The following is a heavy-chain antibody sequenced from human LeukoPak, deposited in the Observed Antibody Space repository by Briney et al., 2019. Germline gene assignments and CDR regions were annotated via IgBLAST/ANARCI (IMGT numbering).Heavy chain of an antibody. V-gene: IGHV4-34*01. Sequence: SETLSLTCAVSGGSVRDHYWSWIRQPPGKGLEWIAEIHHSGSTKYNPSLTSRVTMSVDRSRNQFSLKLTSVTAADTAVYYCARQKWEQQGRDYYFNGLDVWGPGTTVIVSS. D-gene: IGHD1/OR15-1a*01. CDR1: GGSVRDHY. CDR3: ARQKWEQQGRDYYFNGLDV. J-gene: IGHJ6*02. CDR2: IHHSGST.